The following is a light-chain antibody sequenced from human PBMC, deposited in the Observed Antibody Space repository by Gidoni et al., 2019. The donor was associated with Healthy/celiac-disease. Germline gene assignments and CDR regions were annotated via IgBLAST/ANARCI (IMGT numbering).Light chain of an antibody. J-gene: IGKJ2*03. CDR2: WAS. CDR1: QRVLYSSNNKNY. V-gene: IGKV4-1*01. Sequence: DIVMPQSPESLAVSLGARATINCKSSQRVLYSSNNKNYLSWYQQKPGQPPKLLIYWASTRESGVPDRFSGSGSGTDFTLTISSLQAEDVAVYYCQQYYSTPRSFGQGTKLEIK. CDR3: QQYYSTPRS.